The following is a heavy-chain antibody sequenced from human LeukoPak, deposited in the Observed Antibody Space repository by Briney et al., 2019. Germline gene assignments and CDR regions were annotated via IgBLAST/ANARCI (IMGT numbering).Heavy chain of an antibody. Sequence: EASVKVSCTASGYTFTSYYMHWVRQAPGHGLERVGIINPSGGSTSYAQKFQGRVTMTRDTSTSTVYMELSSLRSEDTAVYYCARDFGVVIDDYYYMDVWAKGPRSPSP. CDR3: ARDFGVVIDDYYYMDV. V-gene: IGHV1-46*01. J-gene: IGHJ6*03. D-gene: IGHD3-3*01. CDR2: INPSGGST. CDR1: GYTFTSYY.